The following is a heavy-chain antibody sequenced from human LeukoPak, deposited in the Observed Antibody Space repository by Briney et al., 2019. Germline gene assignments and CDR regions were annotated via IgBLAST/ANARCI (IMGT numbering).Heavy chain of an antibody. CDR3: TTVSRLVRYYFDY. D-gene: IGHD6-19*01. J-gene: IGHJ4*02. CDR1: GFTSSNAW. Sequence: PGGSLRLSCAASGFTSSNAWMNWVRQAPGKGLEWVGRIKSKTDGGTTDYAAPVKGRFTISRDDSKNTLYLQMNSLKTADTAVYYCTTVSRLVRYYFDYWGQGTLVTVSS. CDR2: IKSKTDGGTT. V-gene: IGHV3-15*07.